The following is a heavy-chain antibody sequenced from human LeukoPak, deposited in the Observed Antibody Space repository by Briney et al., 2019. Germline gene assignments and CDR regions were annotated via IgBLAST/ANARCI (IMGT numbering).Heavy chain of an antibody. CDR1: GGSISSGDYY. V-gene: IGHV4-30-4*01. CDR2: IYYSGST. D-gene: IGHD3-10*01. CDR3: ARERGIMVRGATYNWFDP. J-gene: IGHJ5*02. Sequence: PSETLSLTCTVSGGSISSGDYYWSWIRQPPGKGLEWIGYIYYSGSTYYNPSLKSRVTISVDTSKNQFSLKLSSVTAADTAVYYCARERGIMVRGATYNWFDPWGQGTLVTVSS.